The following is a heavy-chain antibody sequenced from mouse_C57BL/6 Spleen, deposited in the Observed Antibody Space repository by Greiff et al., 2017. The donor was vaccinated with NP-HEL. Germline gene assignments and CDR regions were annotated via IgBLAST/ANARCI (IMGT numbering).Heavy chain of an antibody. J-gene: IGHJ1*03. D-gene: IGHD1-1*01. CDR3: ARKRLLVLRNGYFDV. CDR2: IDPSDSYT. CDR1: GYTFTSYW. V-gene: IGHV1-50*01. Sequence: QVQLQQPGAELVKPGASVKLSCKASGYTFTSYWMQWVNQRPGQGLEWIGEIDPSDSYTNYNQKFKGKATLTVDTSSSTAYMQLSSLTSEDSAVYYCARKRLLVLRNGYFDVWGTGTTVTVSS.